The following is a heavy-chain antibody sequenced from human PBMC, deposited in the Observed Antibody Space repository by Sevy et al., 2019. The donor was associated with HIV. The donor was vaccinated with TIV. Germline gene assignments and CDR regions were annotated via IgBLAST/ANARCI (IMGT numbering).Heavy chain of an antibody. CDR1: GVSVSHVW. J-gene: IGHJ4*02. CDR3: TTSARLL. D-gene: IGHD2-15*01. CDR2: LKSESDGGTR. Sequence: GGSLRLSCAASGVSVSHVWLYWVRRAPGRGLEWVGRLKSESDGGTREFASPVRGRFDMSRDESTNTVHLEMNDLKIDDTGVYYCTTSARLLRGLGTLVTVSS. V-gene: IGHV3-15*05.